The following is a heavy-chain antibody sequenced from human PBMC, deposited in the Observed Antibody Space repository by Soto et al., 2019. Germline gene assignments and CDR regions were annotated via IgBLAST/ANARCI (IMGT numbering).Heavy chain of an antibody. V-gene: IGHV5-10-1*01. Sequence: GESLKISCKGSGYSFAGYWITWVRQKPGEGLEWMGRIDPSGSQTYYSPSFRGHVTISVTKSITTVFLQWSSLRASDTAMYYCARQIYDSDTGPNFQYYFDSWGQGTPVTVSS. CDR2: IDPSGSQT. CDR3: ARQIYDSDTGPNFQYYFDS. CDR1: GYSFAGYW. J-gene: IGHJ4*02. D-gene: IGHD3-22*01.